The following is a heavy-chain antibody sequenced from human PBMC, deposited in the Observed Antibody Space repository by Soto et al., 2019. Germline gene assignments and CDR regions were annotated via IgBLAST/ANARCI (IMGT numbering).Heavy chain of an antibody. Sequence: QVQLVQSGAEVKKPGASVKVSCKASGYTFISYDINWVRQATGQGLEWMGWMNPNSGNTGYAQKFXXRXXMTRNTSISTAYMELSSLRSEDTAVYYCARGELLWFGELLRWGQGTLVTVSS. J-gene: IGHJ4*02. D-gene: IGHD3-10*01. CDR1: GYTFISYD. V-gene: IGHV1-8*01. CDR3: ARGELLWFGELLR. CDR2: MNPNSGNT.